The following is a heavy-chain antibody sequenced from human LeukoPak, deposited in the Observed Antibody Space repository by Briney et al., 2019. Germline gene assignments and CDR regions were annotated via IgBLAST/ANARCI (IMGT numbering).Heavy chain of an antibody. CDR2: IYPGDSDT. V-gene: IGHV5-51*01. D-gene: IGHD2-15*01. J-gene: IGHJ6*02. CDR1: GYSFTSYW. Sequence: GESLKISCKGSGYSFTSYWIGWVRQMPGKGLEWMGIIYPGDSDTRYSPSFQGQVTISADKSISTAYLQWSSLKASDTAMYYCARLLGYCSGGSCYRGYYGMDVWGQGTTDTVSS. CDR3: ARLLGYCSGGSCYRGYYGMDV.